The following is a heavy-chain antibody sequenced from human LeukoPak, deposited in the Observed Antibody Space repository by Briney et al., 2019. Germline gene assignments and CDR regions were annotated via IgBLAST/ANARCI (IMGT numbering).Heavy chain of an antibody. Sequence: GGSQRLSCAASGFTFSSQWMHWVRQAPGKGLVWVSGINSDGSNIKYADSVKGRFTISRDNANNILYLQMNSLRAEDTAVYYCARGFVAHWFDPWGQGTLVTVSS. CDR3: ARGFVAHWFDP. CDR1: GFTFSSQW. CDR2: INSDGSNI. J-gene: IGHJ5*02. V-gene: IGHV3-74*03. D-gene: IGHD3-3*01.